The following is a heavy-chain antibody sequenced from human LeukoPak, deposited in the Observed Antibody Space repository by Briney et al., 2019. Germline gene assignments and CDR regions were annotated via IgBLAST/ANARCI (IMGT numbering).Heavy chain of an antibody. CDR2: ISSSSSTI. D-gene: IGHD3-10*02. Sequence: GGSLRLSCAASGFTFSTYNMNWVRQAPGKGLEWVSYISSSSSTIYYADSVKGRFTISRDNAKNSLYLQMNSLRAEDTAVYYCAELGITMIGGVWGKGTTVTISS. CDR3: AELGITMIGGV. CDR1: GFTFSTYN. V-gene: IGHV3-48*01. J-gene: IGHJ6*04.